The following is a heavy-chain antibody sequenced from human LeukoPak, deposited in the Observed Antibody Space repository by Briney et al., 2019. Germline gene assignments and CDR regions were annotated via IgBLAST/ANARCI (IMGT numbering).Heavy chain of an antibody. CDR2: ISSSSSYI. D-gene: IGHD6-19*01. V-gene: IGHV3-21*01. CDR1: GFTFSSYS. CDR3: ARGDSSGWYVPYYFDY. J-gene: IGHJ4*02. Sequence: GGSLRLSCAASGFTFSSYSMNWVRQAPGKGLEWVSSISSSSSYIYYADSVKGRFTISGDNAKNSLYLQMNSLRAGDTAVYYCARGDSSGWYVPYYFDYWGQGTLVTVSS.